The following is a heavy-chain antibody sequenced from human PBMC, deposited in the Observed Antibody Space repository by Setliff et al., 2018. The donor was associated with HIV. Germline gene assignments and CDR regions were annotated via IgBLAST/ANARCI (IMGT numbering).Heavy chain of an antibody. D-gene: IGHD6-6*01. Sequence: PGGSLRLSCAGSGFTLSSNWMHWVRQVPGQGLVWVSRINVDGSSISYADSVKGRFTISRDNAKNTLFLQMNSLRAEDTAVYYCARLPQDVRSSIDFWGQGTLVTVSS. J-gene: IGHJ4*02. V-gene: IGHV3-74*01. CDR1: GFTLSSNW. CDR2: INVDGSSI. CDR3: ARLPQDVRSSIDF.